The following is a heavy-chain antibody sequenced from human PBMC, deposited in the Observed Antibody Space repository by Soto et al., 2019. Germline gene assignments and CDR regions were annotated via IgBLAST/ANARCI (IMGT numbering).Heavy chain of an antibody. CDR3: ASNTGYDPPDY. D-gene: IGHD2-15*01. CDR1: GFTFSSYA. J-gene: IGHJ4*02. CDR2: ISVSGGST. Sequence: EVQLLESGGGLVQPGGSLRLSCAASGFTFSSYAMSWVRQAPGKGLAWVSGISVSGGSTYYADSVKGRFTISRDNSKNTLYLQMNSLRAEDTAVYYCASNTGYDPPDYWGQGTLVTVSS. V-gene: IGHV3-23*01.